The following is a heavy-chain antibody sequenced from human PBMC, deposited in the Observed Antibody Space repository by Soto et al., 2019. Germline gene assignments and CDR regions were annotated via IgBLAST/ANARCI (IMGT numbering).Heavy chain of an antibody. J-gene: IGHJ6*02. CDR2: ISYDGNNK. V-gene: IGHV3-30*18. CDR3: AKGGGGNYLTYYYYYGMDV. Sequence: GSLRLSCAASGFSLSNNGMHWVRQAPGKGLEWVAVISYDGNNKYYADSVKGRFTISRDNSKNTVYLEMNNLRAEDTAMYCCAKGGGGNYLTYYYYYGMDVWGQGTTVTV. D-gene: IGHD2-15*01. CDR1: GFSLSNNG.